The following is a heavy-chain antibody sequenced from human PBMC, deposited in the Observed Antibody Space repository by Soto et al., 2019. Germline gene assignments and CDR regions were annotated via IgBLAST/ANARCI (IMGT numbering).Heavy chain of an antibody. J-gene: IGHJ6*02. CDR1: GGSLSDYY. CDR2: INHSRST. V-gene: IGHV4-34*01. Sequence: QVQLQQWGAGILKSSETLSLTCAVYGGSLSDYYWSWIRQPPGKGLEWIGEINHSRSTNYNPSLKSRVTISVDTSKNQFSLKVSSVTAADTAVYYCARTPRAVAGTAGMDVWGQGTTVTVSS. CDR3: ARTPRAVAGTAGMDV. D-gene: IGHD6-19*01.